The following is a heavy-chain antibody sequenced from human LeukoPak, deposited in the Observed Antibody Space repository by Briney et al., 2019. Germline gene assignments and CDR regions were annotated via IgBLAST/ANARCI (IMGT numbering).Heavy chain of an antibody. V-gene: IGHV3-21*01. J-gene: IGHJ4*02. D-gene: IGHD4-17*01. CDR1: GGSFSGYY. CDR3: AREFYGDSDY. Sequence: ETLSLTCAVYGGSFSGYYWSWIRQAPGKGLEWVSSISSSSSYIYYADSVKGRFTISRDNAKNSLYLQMNSLRAEDTAVYYCAREFYGDSDYWGQGTLVTVSS. CDR2: ISSSSSYI.